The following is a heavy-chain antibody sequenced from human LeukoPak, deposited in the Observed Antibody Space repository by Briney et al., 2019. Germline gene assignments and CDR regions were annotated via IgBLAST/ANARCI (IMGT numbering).Heavy chain of an antibody. D-gene: IGHD6-13*01. CDR1: GVTFTSYA. Sequence: PGGSLRLSCAASGVTFTSYAMSLVRQAPGKGLEWVSGISASGGSTYYADSVKGRFTFSRDNSKNTLYLQMNSLRAEDTAVYFCAKRTAAVGPYIALWSQGTLVTVSS. CDR2: ISASGGST. J-gene: IGHJ4*02. V-gene: IGHV3-23*01. CDR3: AKRTAAVGPYIAL.